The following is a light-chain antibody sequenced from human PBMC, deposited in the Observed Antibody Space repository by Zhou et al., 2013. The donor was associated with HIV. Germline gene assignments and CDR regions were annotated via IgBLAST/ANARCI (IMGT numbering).Light chain of an antibody. J-gene: IGKJ4*01. V-gene: IGKV3-20*01. Sequence: EIVLTQSPGTLSLSPGERATLSCRASQSITNSDLAWYQQIPGQAPRLLIYGASSRASGVPDRFGGSGSGTDFTLTISRLEPEDFAVYYCQQYGSSPITFGGGTKVEIK. CDR3: QQYGSSPIT. CDR1: QSITNSD. CDR2: GAS.